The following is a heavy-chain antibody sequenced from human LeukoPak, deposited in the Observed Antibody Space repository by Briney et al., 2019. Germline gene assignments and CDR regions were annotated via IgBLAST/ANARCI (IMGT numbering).Heavy chain of an antibody. V-gene: IGHV3-23*01. CDR1: GFTFSSFA. CDR2: MSGSGGMT. J-gene: IGHJ4*02. Sequence: GGTLRLSCAASGFTFSSFAMSWVRQAPGEGLEWVSAMSGSGGMTYSADSVKGRFTISRDNSKDTLYLQMNSLRAEDTAIYYCAKGPFFYYDASGYNYFESWGQGTLVTVSS. D-gene: IGHD3-22*01. CDR3: AKGPFFYYDASGYNYFES.